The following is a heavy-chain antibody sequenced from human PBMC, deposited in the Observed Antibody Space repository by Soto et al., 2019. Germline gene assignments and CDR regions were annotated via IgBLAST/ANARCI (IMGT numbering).Heavy chain of an antibody. D-gene: IGHD3-3*01. V-gene: IGHV4-31*03. CDR2: IYYSGST. Sequence: PSETLSLTCTVSGASISSGAYYWSWIRQHPGKGLEWIGYIYYSGSTYYNPSLESRLTISVDTSKNQFSLKLSSVTAADTAVYYCARARGVVAYFDYWGQGTLVTVSS. CDR3: ARARGVVAYFDY. J-gene: IGHJ4*02. CDR1: GASISSGAYY.